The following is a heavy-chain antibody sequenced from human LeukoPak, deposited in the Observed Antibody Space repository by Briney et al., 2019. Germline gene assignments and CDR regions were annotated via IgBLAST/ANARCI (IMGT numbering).Heavy chain of an antibody. Sequence: PGGSLRLSCAGSGFTFSSYGMHWVRQAPGKGVEWVALISNDGSKKNYADSVKGRFTISRENAKNTLYLQMNRLRVEETALYYCAKTSGKLLSSPYEYWGQGTLVTVSS. CDR1: GFTFSSYG. J-gene: IGHJ4*02. V-gene: IGHV3-30*18. CDR2: ISNDGSKK. D-gene: IGHD1-26*01. CDR3: AKTSGKLLSSPYEY.